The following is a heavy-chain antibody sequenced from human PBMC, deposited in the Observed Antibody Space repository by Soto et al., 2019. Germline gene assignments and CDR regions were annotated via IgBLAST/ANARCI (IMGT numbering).Heavy chain of an antibody. V-gene: IGHV1-69*01. CDR3: ASLRGGGHDSQWLVPHYYYYGMDV. CDR2: IIPIFGTA. Sequence: QVQLVQSGAEVKKPGSSVKVSCKASGGTFSSYAISWVQQAPGQGLEWMGGIIPIFGTANYAQKFQGRVTITADESTSTAYMELSSLRSEDTAVYYCASLRGGGHDSQWLVPHYYYYGMDVWGQGTTVTVSS. J-gene: IGHJ6*02. CDR1: GGTFSSYA. D-gene: IGHD6-19*01.